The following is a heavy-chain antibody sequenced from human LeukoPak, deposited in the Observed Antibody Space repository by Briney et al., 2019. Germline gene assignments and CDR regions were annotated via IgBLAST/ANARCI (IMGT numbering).Heavy chain of an antibody. CDR1: GFTFSSYG. D-gene: IGHD1-7*01. Sequence: GGSLRLSCAASGFTFSSYGMHWVRQAPGKGLEWVAVIWYDGSNKYYADSVKGRFTISRDNSKNTLYLQMNSLRAEDTAVYYCAKDVWNSRYYFDYWGQGTLVTVSS. V-gene: IGHV3-33*06. J-gene: IGHJ4*02. CDR2: IWYDGSNK. CDR3: AKDVWNSRYYFDY.